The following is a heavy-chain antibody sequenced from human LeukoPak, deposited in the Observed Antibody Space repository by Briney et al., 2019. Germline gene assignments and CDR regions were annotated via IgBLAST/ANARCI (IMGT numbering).Heavy chain of an antibody. Sequence: GGSLRLSCAASGFTVSTNYISWVRQAPGTGLEWVSVFYPAGTTYYADSVKGRFTISRDNSENTLSLQMNSLRAEDTAIYYCVRERTGRGAFDNWGQGTMVTVSS. CDR3: VRERTGRGAFDN. CDR1: GFTVSTNY. CDR2: FYPAGTT. J-gene: IGHJ3*02. D-gene: IGHD3/OR15-3a*01. V-gene: IGHV3-53*01.